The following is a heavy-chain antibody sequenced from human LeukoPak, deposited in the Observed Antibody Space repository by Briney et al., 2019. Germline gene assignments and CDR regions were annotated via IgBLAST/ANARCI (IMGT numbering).Heavy chain of an antibody. CDR2: ISGSGGST. V-gene: IGHV3-23*01. CDR3: ARARIAPADRKYYFDY. J-gene: IGHJ4*02. CDR1: GFTFSSYA. D-gene: IGHD6-25*01. Sequence: GGSLRLSCAASGFTFSSYAMSWVRQAPGKGLEWVSDISGSGGSTYYADSVKGRFTISRDNSKNTLYLQMNSLRAEDTAVYYCARARIAPADRKYYFDYWGQGTLVTVSS.